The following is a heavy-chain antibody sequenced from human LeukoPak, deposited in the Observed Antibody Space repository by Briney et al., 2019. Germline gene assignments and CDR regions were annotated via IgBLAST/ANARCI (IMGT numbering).Heavy chain of an antibody. Sequence: SETPSLTCTVSGGSISSYYWSWIRQPPGKGLEWIGYIYYSGSTNYNPSLKSRVTISVDTSKNQFSLKLSSVTAADTAVYYCARHYGVHDAFDIWGQGTMVTVSS. CDR2: IYYSGST. D-gene: IGHD4-17*01. CDR3: ARHYGVHDAFDI. J-gene: IGHJ3*02. V-gene: IGHV4-59*08. CDR1: GGSISSYY.